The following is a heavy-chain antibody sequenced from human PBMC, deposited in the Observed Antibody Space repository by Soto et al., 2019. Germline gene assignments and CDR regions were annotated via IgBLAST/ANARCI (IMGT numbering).Heavy chain of an antibody. Sequence: SETLSLTCTVSGGSISSSSYYWGWIRQPPGKGLEWIGSIYYSGSTYYNPSLKSRVTISLDTSQNQFSLKLSSVTAADTAVYYCARLLIHDYGDYGEGYYFDYWGQGTLVTVSS. J-gene: IGHJ4*02. CDR3: ARLLIHDYGDYGEGYYFDY. CDR1: GGSISSSSYY. CDR2: IYYSGST. V-gene: IGHV4-39*01. D-gene: IGHD4-17*01.